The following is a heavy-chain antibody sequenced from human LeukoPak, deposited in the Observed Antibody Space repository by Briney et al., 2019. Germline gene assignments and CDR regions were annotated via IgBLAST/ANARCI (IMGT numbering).Heavy chain of an antibody. Sequence: SETLSLTCTVSGGSISSYYWSWIRQPPGKGLEWIGYIYTSGSTNYNPSLKSRVTISVDTSKNQFSLKLSSVTAADTAVYYCARHLLGYYYYMDVWGKGTRSPSP. CDR3: ARHLLGYYYYMDV. V-gene: IGHV4-4*09. D-gene: IGHD2/OR15-2a*01. CDR2: IYTSGST. CDR1: GGSISSYY. J-gene: IGHJ6*03.